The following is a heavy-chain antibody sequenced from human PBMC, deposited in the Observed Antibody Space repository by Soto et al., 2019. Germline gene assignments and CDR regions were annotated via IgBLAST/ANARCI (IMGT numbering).Heavy chain of an antibody. D-gene: IGHD1-26*01. CDR1: GFTFSDYA. V-gene: IGHV3-21*01. Sequence: EVQLVESGGGLVKPGGSLRLSCAGFGFTFSDYAMSWVRQAPGKGLEWFSSINTSSYYIYYGYSVKGRFTTCRDNAQNSLYLQMNSLRGEDTAVDYCGRRGPAVGVTGPSDYWGKRTLVIVSS. CDR2: INTSSYYI. J-gene: IGHJ4*02. CDR3: GRRGPAVGVTGPSDY.